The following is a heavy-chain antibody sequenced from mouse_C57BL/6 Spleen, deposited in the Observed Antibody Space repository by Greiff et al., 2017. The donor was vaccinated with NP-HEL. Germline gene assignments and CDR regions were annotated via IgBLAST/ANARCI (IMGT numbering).Heavy chain of an antibody. CDR2: IDPSDSET. J-gene: IGHJ1*03. D-gene: IGHD1-1*02. CDR1: GYTFTSYW. Sequence: QVQLQQPGAELVRPGSSVKLSCKASGYTFTSYWMHWVKQRPIQGLEWIGNIDPSDSETHYNQKFKDKATLTVDKSSSTAYMQLSSLTSEDSAVYYCARDGGSYGYFDVWGTGTTVTVSS. V-gene: IGHV1-52*01. CDR3: ARDGGSYGYFDV.